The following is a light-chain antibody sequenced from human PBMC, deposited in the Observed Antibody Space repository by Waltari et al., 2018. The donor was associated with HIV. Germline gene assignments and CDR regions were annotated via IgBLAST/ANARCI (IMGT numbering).Light chain of an antibody. CDR1: RNVRSN. CDR3: QQHNDWPPA. V-gene: IGKV3-15*01. Sequence: EIVMTQSPATLSASPGEGATLSCRASRNVRSNVVWYQQRPGQAPRLLVYGTSTGATGVPSRFRGSGSGTEFTLTITGLQSEDSAVYYCQQHNDWPPAFGQGTKVDI. CDR2: GTS. J-gene: IGKJ1*01.